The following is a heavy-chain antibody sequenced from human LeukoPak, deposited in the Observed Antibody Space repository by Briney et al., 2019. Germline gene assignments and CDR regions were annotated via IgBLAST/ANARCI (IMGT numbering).Heavy chain of an antibody. V-gene: IGHV3-7*01. CDR3: ARDGELYSGSKGLFDI. CDR2: IKQDGSEK. D-gene: IGHD1-26*01. Sequence: GGSLRLSCAASGFTFSTYWMNWVRQAPGKGLEWVANIKQDGSEKNYVDSVRGRFTISRDNAKNSLYLQMNSLRAEDTAVYYCARDGELYSGSKGLFDIWGQGTMVTVSS. J-gene: IGHJ3*02. CDR1: GFTFSTYW.